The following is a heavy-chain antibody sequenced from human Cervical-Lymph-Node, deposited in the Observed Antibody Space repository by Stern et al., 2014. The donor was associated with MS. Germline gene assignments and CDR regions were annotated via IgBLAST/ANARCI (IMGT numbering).Heavy chain of an antibody. V-gene: IGHV1-18*01. D-gene: IGHD5-18*01. CDR3: ARELHHPDY. CDR1: NYTFIAYG. Sequence: VQLEESGAEVKQPGASVKVSCKASNYTFIAYGISWVRQAPGKGLEWMGWISANSGNTHYAPRFQGRLTMTTDTSTSTGYMELRSLTSDDSAVYYCARELHHPDYWGQGTLVTVSS. J-gene: IGHJ4*02. CDR2: ISANSGNT.